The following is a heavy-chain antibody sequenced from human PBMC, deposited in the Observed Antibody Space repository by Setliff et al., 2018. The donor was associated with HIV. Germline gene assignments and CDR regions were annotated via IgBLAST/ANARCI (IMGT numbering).Heavy chain of an antibody. CDR1: GFAFSTYT. CDR3: AGSRGYFVQAD. J-gene: IGHJ4*02. D-gene: IGHD3-22*01. CDR2: ISSNIIYI. Sequence: GGSLRLSCAASGFAFSTYTMNWVRQAPGKGLEWISSISSNIIYIYYADSVRGRFTISRDNAKNSLYLQMNSLRVEDTAVYFCAGSRGYFVQADWGQGTLVTVSS. V-gene: IGHV3-21*01.